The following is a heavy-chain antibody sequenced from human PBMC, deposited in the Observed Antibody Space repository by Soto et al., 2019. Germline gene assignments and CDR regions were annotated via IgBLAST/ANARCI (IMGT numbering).Heavy chain of an antibody. Sequence: GGSLSLSCAASGFTFDTYWMNGFRQAPGKGPEWLSGINSDGTISSYADSVKGRFTISRDNARNTLSLQMNSLRADDTAVYYCARLSGDHSAFFSYGMDAWGQGTTVTVSS. CDR3: ARLSGDHSAFFSYGMDA. V-gene: IGHV3-74*01. CDR1: GFTFDTYW. CDR2: INSDGTIS. J-gene: IGHJ6*02. D-gene: IGHD2-21*01.